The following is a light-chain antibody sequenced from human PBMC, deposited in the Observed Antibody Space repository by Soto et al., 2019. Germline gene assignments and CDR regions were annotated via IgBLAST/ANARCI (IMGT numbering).Light chain of an antibody. CDR1: SSDVGTYNL. Sequence: QSVLTQPASVSASPGQSITISCTGASSDVGTYNLVSWYQHHPGKAPKLMIYEDVKRPSGISNRFSGSKSGNTASLTISGLQAEDEADYYCQSYDSSLSGYVFGTGTKVTVL. J-gene: IGLJ1*01. CDR2: EDV. CDR3: QSYDSSLSGYV. V-gene: IGLV2-14*02.